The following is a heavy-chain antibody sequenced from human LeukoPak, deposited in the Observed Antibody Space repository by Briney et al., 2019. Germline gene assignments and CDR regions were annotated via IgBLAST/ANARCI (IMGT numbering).Heavy chain of an antibody. CDR3: ARETDYYGSGSYLGYFDY. J-gene: IGHJ4*02. CDR1: GFTFSSYA. D-gene: IGHD3-10*01. Sequence: GRSLRLSCAASGFTFSSYAMHWVRQAPGKGLEWVAVISYDGSNKYYADSVKGRFTNSRDNSKNTLYLQMNSLRAEDTAVYYCARETDYYGSGSYLGYFDYWGQGTLVTVSS. CDR2: ISYDGSNK. V-gene: IGHV3-30-3*01.